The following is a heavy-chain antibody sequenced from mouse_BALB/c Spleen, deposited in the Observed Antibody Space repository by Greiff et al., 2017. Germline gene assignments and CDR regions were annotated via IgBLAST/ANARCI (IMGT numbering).Heavy chain of an antibody. CDR2: INPSTGYT. Sequence: VKLMESGAELAKPGASVKMSCKASGYTFTSYWMHWVKQRPGQGLEWIGYINPSTGYTEYNQKFKDKATLTADKSSSTAYMQLSSLTSEDSAVYYCARFDPYYFDYWGQGTTLTVSS. V-gene: IGHV1-7*01. J-gene: IGHJ2*01. CDR3: ARFDPYYFDY. CDR1: GYTFTSYW.